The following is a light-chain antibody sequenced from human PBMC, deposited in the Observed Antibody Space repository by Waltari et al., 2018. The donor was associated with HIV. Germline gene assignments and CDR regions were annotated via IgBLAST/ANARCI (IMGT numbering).Light chain of an antibody. Sequence: QSALTQPASVSGSPGQSITISCTGTSNDLRHYNSVSWYQPHPGKAPKVIIYEVSNRPSGVSSRFSGAISANTASLTISGLQAEDEADYFCTSYISSSSPVFGGGTKVTVL. CDR3: TSYISSSSPV. V-gene: IGLV2-14*01. J-gene: IGLJ3*02. CDR2: EVS. CDR1: SNDLRHYNS.